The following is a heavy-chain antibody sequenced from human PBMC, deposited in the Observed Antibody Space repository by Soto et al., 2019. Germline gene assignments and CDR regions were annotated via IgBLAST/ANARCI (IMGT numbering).Heavy chain of an antibody. J-gene: IGHJ4*02. CDR1: GFTFSSYS. Sequence: EVQLVESGGGLVKPGGSLRLSCAASGFTFSSYSMNWVRQAPGKGLEWVSSISSSSSYIYYADSVKGRFTISRDNAKNSLYLQMNSLRAEDTAVYYCARDVRGYSGYVAYFDYWGQGTLVTASS. CDR2: ISSSSSYI. CDR3: ARDVRGYSGYVAYFDY. V-gene: IGHV3-21*01. D-gene: IGHD5-12*01.